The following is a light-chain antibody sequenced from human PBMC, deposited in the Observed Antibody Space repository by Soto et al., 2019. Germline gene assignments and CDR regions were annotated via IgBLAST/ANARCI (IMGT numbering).Light chain of an antibody. J-gene: IGKJ5*01. CDR3: QQRSNWPPFA. Sequence: VLLPQSSATHSWSPGGGATLACTACQSVSSYLAWYQQEPGQAPRLLIYEASIRATGIPARFSGSGSGTDFTLTISSLEPEDFAVYYCQQRSNWPPFAFGQGTRLEIK. CDR1: QSVSSY. CDR2: EAS. V-gene: IGKV3-11*01.